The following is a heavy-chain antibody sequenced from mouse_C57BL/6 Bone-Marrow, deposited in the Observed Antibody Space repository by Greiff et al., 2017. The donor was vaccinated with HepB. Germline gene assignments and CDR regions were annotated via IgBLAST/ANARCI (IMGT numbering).Heavy chain of an antibody. CDR3: ARDYYGSTLYFDV. D-gene: IGHD1-1*01. J-gene: IGHJ1*03. V-gene: IGHV1-64*01. Sequence: QVQLQQPGAELVKPGASVKLSCKASGYTFTSSWMHWVKQRPGQGLEWIGMIHPNSGSTNYNEKFKSKATLTVDKSSSTAYMQLSSLTSEDSAVYYCARDYYGSTLYFDVWGTGTTVTVSS. CDR2: IHPNSGST. CDR1: GYTFTSSW.